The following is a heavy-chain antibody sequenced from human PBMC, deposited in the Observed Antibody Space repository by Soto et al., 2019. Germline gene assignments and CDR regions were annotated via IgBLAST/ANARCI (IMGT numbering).Heavy chain of an antibody. Sequence: PLQALSLTWSVSGGSIGSGGYYWSWIRQPPGKGLELIGYISHSGRTYYNPSLKTRVTISIDTSRNQFSLSLGSVTAADTAVYFCARGVTYDTTGIDAFDIWGQGTMVTVSS. CDR2: ISHSGRT. D-gene: IGHD3-22*01. V-gene: IGHV4-30-4*01. J-gene: IGHJ3*02. CDR3: ARGVTYDTTGIDAFDI. CDR1: GGSIGSGGYY.